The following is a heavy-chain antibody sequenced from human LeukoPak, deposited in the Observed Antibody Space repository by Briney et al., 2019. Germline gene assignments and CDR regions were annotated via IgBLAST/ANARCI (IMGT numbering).Heavy chain of an antibody. CDR2: INGVGDKT. CDR1: GFTFSRYA. CDR3: AKGFGDTTFGVVTANDY. Sequence: GGSLRLSCAASGFTFSRYAMTWVRQTPGKGLEWVSTINGVGDKTYFADSVKGRFSVSRDNSKNTVSVQMDRLSAEDTAVYYCAKGFGDTTFGVVTANDYWGQGILVTVS. D-gene: IGHD3-3*01. J-gene: IGHJ4*02. V-gene: IGHV3-23*01.